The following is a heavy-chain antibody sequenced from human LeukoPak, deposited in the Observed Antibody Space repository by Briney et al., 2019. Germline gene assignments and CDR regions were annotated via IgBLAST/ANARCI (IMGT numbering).Heavy chain of an antibody. CDR1: GGSISSRSYY. CDR2: IYHSGST. CDR3: ARDRGQRTYNWFDP. D-gene: IGHD6-25*01. V-gene: IGHV4-39*07. J-gene: IGHJ5*02. Sequence: SETLSLTCTVSGGSISSRSYYWGWIRQPPGKGLEWIGSIYHSGSTYYNPSLKSRVTISVDTSKNQFSLKLSSVTAADTAVYYCARDRGQRTYNWFDPWGQGTLVTVSS.